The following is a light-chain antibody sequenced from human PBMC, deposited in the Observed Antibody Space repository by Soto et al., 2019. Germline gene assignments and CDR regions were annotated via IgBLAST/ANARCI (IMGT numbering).Light chain of an antibody. V-gene: IGKV3-11*01. CDR2: DAS. J-gene: IGKJ4*01. Sequence: EIVLTQSPATLSLSPGERATLSCRASQSVSSYLAWYQQKPGQAPRLLFYDASIRAPGIPARFSGSGSGTDFTLTISSLEPEDFAVSYCQQRSNWRTFGGGTKVEIK. CDR1: QSVSSY. CDR3: QQRSNWRT.